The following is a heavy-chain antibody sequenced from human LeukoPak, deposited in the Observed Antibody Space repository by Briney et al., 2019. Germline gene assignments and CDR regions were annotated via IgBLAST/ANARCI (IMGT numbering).Heavy chain of an antibody. CDR1: GGSISSYY. J-gene: IGHJ4*02. Sequence: SETLSLTCTVSGGSISSYYWNWIRQPPGKGLEWIGYIYYTGSTNYNPSLKSRVTISLDTSKNQFSLKLSSVTAADTAVFHCARIYTAMAYDYWGQGTLVTVSS. V-gene: IGHV4-59*08. D-gene: IGHD5-18*01. CDR3: ARIYTAMAYDY. CDR2: IYYTGST.